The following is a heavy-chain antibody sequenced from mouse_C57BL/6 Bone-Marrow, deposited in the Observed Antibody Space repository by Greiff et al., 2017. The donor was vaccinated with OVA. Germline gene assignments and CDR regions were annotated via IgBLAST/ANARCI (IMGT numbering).Heavy chain of an antibody. J-gene: IGHJ4*01. V-gene: IGHV1-80*01. CDR1: GYAFSSYW. D-gene: IGHD1-1*01. Sequence: VKLQQSGAELVKPGASVKISCKASGYAFSSYWMNWVKQRPGKGLEWIGQIYPGDGDTNYNGKFKGKATLTADKSSSTAYMQLSSLTSEDSAVYFCAREGSSYAMDYWGQGTPVTVSS. CDR3: AREGSSYAMDY. CDR2: IYPGDGDT.